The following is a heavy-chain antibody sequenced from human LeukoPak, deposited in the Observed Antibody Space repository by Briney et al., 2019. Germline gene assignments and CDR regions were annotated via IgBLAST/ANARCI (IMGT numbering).Heavy chain of an antibody. Sequence: ASVKVSCKASGYTFTSYDINWVRQATGQGLEWMGWMNPNSGNTGYAQKFQGRVTMTRNTSISTAYMELSSLRSEDTAVYYCAREHGKGRGDCYFESWGQGTLVTVSS. CDR1: GYTFTSYD. D-gene: IGHD2-21*02. V-gene: IGHV1-8*01. J-gene: IGHJ4*02. CDR3: AREHGKGRGDCYFES. CDR2: MNPNSGNT.